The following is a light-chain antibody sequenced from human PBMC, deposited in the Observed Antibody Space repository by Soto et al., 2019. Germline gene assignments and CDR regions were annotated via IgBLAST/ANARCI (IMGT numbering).Light chain of an antibody. Sequence: DLQMTQAPSTLSASVGDRVTITCRASQNSYIWFAWYQKKPGKAPNLLSYKASNLKSGVPSRFSGNGSGTEFTLTITSLQPDDSANYYCQQYTGLPTWTFGQGPKVDI. CDR2: KAS. V-gene: IGKV1-5*03. CDR1: QNSYIW. CDR3: QQYTGLPTWT. J-gene: IGKJ1*01.